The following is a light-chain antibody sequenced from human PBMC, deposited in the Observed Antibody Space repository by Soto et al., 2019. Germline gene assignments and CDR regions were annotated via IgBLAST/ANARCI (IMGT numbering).Light chain of an antibody. CDR2: GNT. V-gene: IGLV1-40*01. CDR3: QSYDNTLKGCV. Sequence: QSVLTQPPSLSGTPGQKVIISCTGGSSNIGADYEVHWYQQLPGTAPKLLIYGNTNRPSGVPERFSGSKSGSSASLALTGLQAEDEAEYYCQSYDNTLKGCVFGTGTKVTVL. CDR1: SSNIGADYE. J-gene: IGLJ1*01.